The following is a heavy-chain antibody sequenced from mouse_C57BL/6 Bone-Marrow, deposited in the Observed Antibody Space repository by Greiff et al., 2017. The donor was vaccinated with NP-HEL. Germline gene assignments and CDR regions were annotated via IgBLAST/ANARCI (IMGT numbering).Heavy chain of an antibody. CDR1: GYTFTDYY. CDR2: INPNNGGT. J-gene: IGHJ3*01. D-gene: IGHD2-4*01. Sequence: VQLQQSGPELVKPGASVKISCKASGYTFTDYYMNWVKQSHGKSLEWIGDINPNNGGTSYNQKFKGKATLTVDKSSSTAYMELRSLTSEDSSVYYCARKGGYDYGFAYWGQGTLVTVSA. V-gene: IGHV1-26*01. CDR3: ARKGGYDYGFAY.